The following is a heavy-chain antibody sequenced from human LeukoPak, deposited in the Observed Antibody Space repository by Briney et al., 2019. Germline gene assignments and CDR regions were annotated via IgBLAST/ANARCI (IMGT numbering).Heavy chain of an antibody. V-gene: IGHV3-23*01. J-gene: IGHJ4*02. D-gene: IGHD3-10*01. CDR3: AKGKRYYYFDY. Sequence: PGGTLRLSCAASGFTFTHYGMNWVRQAPGKGLEWVSGIRANGETTYYADSVRGRFTISRDNSKNTLYLQMNSLRAEDTAVYYCAKGKRYYYFDYWGQGTLVTVSS. CDR2: IRANGETT. CDR1: GFTFTHYG.